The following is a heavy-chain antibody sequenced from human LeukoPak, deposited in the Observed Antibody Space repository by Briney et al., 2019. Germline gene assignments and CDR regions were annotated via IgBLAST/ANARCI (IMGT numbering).Heavy chain of an antibody. Sequence: SETLSPTCTVSGGSISGYYWSWIRQSPGKGLEWIGYIHWSGGTNDNPSLESRVTISLDTSKNQFSLKLSSVTAADTAVYYCARNLAGGTHYFDYWGQGTLVTVSS. V-gene: IGHV4-59*12. J-gene: IGHJ4*02. D-gene: IGHD1-1*01. CDR3: ARNLAGGTHYFDY. CDR1: GGSISGYY. CDR2: IHWSGGT.